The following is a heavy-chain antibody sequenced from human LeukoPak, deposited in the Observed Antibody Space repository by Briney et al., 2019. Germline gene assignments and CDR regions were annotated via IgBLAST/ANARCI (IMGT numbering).Heavy chain of an antibody. CDR3: ARRDGYSRTYFDY. J-gene: IGHJ4*02. CDR1: GGSFSGYY. Sequence: SETLSLTCAVYGGSFSGYYWSWIRQPPGKGLEWMGEINHSGSTNYNPSLKSRVTISVDTSKNQFSLKLSSVTAADTAVYYCARRDGYSRTYFDYWGQGTLVTVSS. V-gene: IGHV4-34*01. D-gene: IGHD5-24*01. CDR2: INHSGST.